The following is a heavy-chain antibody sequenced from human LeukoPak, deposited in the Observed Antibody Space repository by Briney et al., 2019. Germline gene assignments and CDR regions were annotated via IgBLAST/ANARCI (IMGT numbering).Heavy chain of an antibody. V-gene: IGHV3-74*01. CDR3: TTLTKVVGRDY. Sequence: GGSLRLSCAASGFSFSSYWMFWVRQGPGKGLGWVSRINTDGSSTSYADSVKGRFTISRDNAKNTLYLQMISLRAEDTAVYYCTTLTKVVGRDYWGQGTLVTVSS. CDR1: GFSFSSYW. D-gene: IGHD2-15*01. CDR2: INTDGSST. J-gene: IGHJ4*02.